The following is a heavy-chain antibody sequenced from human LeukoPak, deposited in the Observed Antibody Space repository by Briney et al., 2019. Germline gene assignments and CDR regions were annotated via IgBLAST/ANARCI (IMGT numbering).Heavy chain of an antibody. CDR3: ARDVQVATIYPLDY. D-gene: IGHD5-12*01. CDR2: ISSSSYI. J-gene: IGHJ4*02. V-gene: IGHV3-21*01. Sequence: GGSLRLSCAASGFTFSSYGMNWVRQAPGKGLEWVSSISSSSYIYYADSVKGRFTISRDNARNSLFLQMNSLRAEDTAVYYCARDVQVATIYPLDYWGQGTLVTVSS. CDR1: GFTFSSYG.